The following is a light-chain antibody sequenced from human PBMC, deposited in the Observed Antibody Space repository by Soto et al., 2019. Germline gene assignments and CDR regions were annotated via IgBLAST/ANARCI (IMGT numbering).Light chain of an antibody. CDR3: ISYTGTTASYV. Sequence: QSVLARPAFVSVSRVQWITISCTGTSTDVGAYNYVSWYQQHPGKAPKLIIYEVTNRPSGVSYRCSASKSGNTASLTISGLHSEDEADYYCISYTGTTASYVYATAPKVTV. J-gene: IGLJ1*01. V-gene: IGLV2-14*01. CDR2: EVT. CDR1: STDVGAYNY.